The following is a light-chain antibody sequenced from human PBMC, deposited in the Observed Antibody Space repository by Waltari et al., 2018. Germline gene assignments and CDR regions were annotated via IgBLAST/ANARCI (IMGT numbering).Light chain of an antibody. CDR3: QHYDNSPRMYT. V-gene: IGKV4-1*01. J-gene: IGKJ2*01. CDR2: WAS. Sequence: DIVMTQSPDSLAVSLGERATINCKSSQSVLYSGNNRNYLTWYHQKTGQPPTVLIYWASTRESGVPGRFSCSGSGTDFTLTISSLQAEDVAVYYCQHYDNSPRMYTFGQGTKLEIK. CDR1: QSVLYSGNNRNY.